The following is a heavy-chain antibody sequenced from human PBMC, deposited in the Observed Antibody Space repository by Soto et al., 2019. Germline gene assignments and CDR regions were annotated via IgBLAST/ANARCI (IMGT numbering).Heavy chain of an antibody. V-gene: IGHV3-30*18. CDR2: ISYDGSNK. CDR1: GFTFSSYG. D-gene: IGHD2-15*01. J-gene: IGHJ4*02. Sequence: QVPLVESGGGVVQPGRSLRLSCAASGFTFSSYGMHWVRQAPGKGLEWVAVISYDGSNKYYADSVKGRFTISRDNSKNTLYLQMNSLRAEDTAVYYCAKASGGSGENDYWGQGTLVTVSS. CDR3: AKASGGSGENDY.